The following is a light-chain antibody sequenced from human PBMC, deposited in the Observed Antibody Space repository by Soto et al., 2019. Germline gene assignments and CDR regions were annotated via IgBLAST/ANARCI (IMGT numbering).Light chain of an antibody. Sequence: DIQLTQSPSFLSASVGDRVTITCRASQGISSYLAWYQQKPGKAPKLLIYAASPLQSGVPSRFSGSGSGTEFTLTISSLQPEDCATYYCQQLNSYPPGTFGPGTKVDIK. J-gene: IGKJ3*01. CDR1: QGISSY. CDR2: AAS. V-gene: IGKV1-9*01. CDR3: QQLNSYPPGT.